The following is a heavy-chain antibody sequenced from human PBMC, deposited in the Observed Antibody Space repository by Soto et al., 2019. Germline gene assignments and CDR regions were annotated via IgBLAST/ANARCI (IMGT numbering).Heavy chain of an antibody. CDR3: ARGSRAQQRLGVYYFDY. CDR2: IIPIFGTA. CDR1: GGTFSSYA. J-gene: IGHJ4*02. V-gene: IGHV1-69*13. D-gene: IGHD6-25*01. Sequence: SVKVSCKASGGTFSSYAISWVRQAPGQGLEWMGGIIPIFGTANYAQKFQGRVTITADESTSTAYMELSSLRSEDTAVYYCARGSRAQQRLGVYYFDYWGQGTLVTVSS.